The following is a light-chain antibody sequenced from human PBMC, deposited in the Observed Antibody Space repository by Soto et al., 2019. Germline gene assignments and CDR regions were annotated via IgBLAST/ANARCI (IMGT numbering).Light chain of an antibody. CDR1: QGISNY. V-gene: IGKV1-27*01. CDR3: HQYNSYSS. Sequence: DIQMTQSPSSLSAYLGDRVTITCRASQGISNYLAWYQQKPGRLPKLLLFGASTLQSGVPARFSGSGSGTLFTLTINGLLPEDVATYYCHQYNSYSSFGQGTKVDIK. CDR2: GAS. J-gene: IGKJ1*01.